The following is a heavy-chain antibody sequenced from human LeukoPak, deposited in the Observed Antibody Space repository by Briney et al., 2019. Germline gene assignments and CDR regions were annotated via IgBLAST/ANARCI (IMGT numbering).Heavy chain of an antibody. CDR1: RYTFTSYY. CDR2: INPSGGST. D-gene: IGHD4-17*01. Sequence: ASVKVSCKASRYTFTSYYMHWVRQAPGQGLEWMGIINPSGGSTSYAQKFQGRVTMTRDASTSTVYMELSSLRSEDTAVYYCARAGTTVTLGIDYFDYWGQGTLVTVSS. V-gene: IGHV1-46*01. CDR3: ARAGTTVTLGIDYFDY. J-gene: IGHJ4*02.